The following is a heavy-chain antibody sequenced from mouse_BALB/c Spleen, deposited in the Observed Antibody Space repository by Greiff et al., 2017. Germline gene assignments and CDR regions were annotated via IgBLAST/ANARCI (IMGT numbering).Heavy chain of an antibody. D-gene: IGHD2-10*02. CDR1: GYSITSGYS. CDR3: AREYGNTMDY. V-gene: IGHV3-1*02. CDR2: IHYSGST. J-gene: IGHJ4*01. Sequence: EVKLVESGPDLVKPSQSLSLTCTVTGYSITSGYSWHWIRQFPGNNLEWMGYIHYSGSTNYNPSLKSRISITLDTSRNQFFLQLNSVTSEDTATYYCAREYGNTMDYWGQGTSVTVSA.